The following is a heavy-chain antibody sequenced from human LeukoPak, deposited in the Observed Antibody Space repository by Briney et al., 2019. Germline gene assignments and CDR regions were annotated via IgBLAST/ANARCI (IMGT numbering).Heavy chain of an antibody. CDR2: INSDGSST. V-gene: IGHV3-74*01. CDR3: ARAGSSGWKNYFDY. D-gene: IGHD6-19*01. CDR1: GFTFSSYW. Sequence: PGGSLRLSCAASGFTFSSYWMHWVRQAPGKGLVWVSRINSDGSSTSYADSVKGRFTISRDNAKNTLYLQMNSLRAEDTAVYYCARAGSSGWKNYFDYGGQGTPVTVSS. J-gene: IGHJ4*02.